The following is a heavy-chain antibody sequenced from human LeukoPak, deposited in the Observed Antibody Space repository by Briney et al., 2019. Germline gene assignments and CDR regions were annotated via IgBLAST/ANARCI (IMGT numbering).Heavy chain of an antibody. CDR2: ISSSSSYI. Sequence: PGGSLRLSCAASGFTFSSYSMNWVRQAPGKGLEWVSSISSSSSYIYYADSVKGRFTISRDNAKNSLYLQMNSLRAEETAVYYCARSSAVAGTLDYWGQGTLVTVSS. CDR1: GFTFSSYS. J-gene: IGHJ4*02. D-gene: IGHD6-19*01. CDR3: ARSSAVAGTLDY. V-gene: IGHV3-21*01.